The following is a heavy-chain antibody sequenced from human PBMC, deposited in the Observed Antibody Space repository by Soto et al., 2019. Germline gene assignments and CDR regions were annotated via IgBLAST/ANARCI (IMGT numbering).Heavy chain of an antibody. V-gene: IGHV3-23*01. D-gene: IGHD3-10*01. CDR3: AKDRPTMVRGVRPTNFDY. CDR2: ISGSGGST. J-gene: IGHJ4*02. Sequence: EVQLLESGGGLVQPGGSLRLSCAASGFTFSSYAMSWVRQAPGKGLAWVSAISGSGGSTYYADSVKGRFTISRDNSKNTLYLQMNSLRAEDTAVYYCAKDRPTMVRGVRPTNFDYWGQGTLVTVSS. CDR1: GFTFSSYA.